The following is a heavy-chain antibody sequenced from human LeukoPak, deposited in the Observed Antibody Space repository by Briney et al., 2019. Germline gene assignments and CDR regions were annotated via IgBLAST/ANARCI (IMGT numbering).Heavy chain of an antibody. CDR2: IYPRDGST. CDR3: AREALVVPAAITWFDP. Sequence: ASVKVSCKASGYTFTSNYIHWVRQAPGQGLEWMGMIYPRDGSTSYAQKFQGRVTMTRDTSTSTVYMELSSLRSEDTAVYYCAREALVVPAAITWFDPWGQGTLVTVSS. J-gene: IGHJ5*02. CDR1: GYTFTSNY. D-gene: IGHD2-2*01. V-gene: IGHV1-46*01.